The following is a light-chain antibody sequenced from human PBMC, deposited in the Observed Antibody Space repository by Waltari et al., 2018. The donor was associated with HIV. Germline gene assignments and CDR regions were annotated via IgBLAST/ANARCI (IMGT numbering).Light chain of an antibody. V-gene: IGLV3-1*01. Sequence: SYVLTPSLPVSVSPGQTAKIYCSGETLVDKHVSGYQQKPGQSPVLVIFQDTKRPSGIPERFTGSFSGNTATLTISGTQAIDEADFYCQTWDTTVVFGGGTKLTVL. CDR3: QTWDTTVV. J-gene: IGLJ2*01. CDR1: TLVDKH. CDR2: QDT.